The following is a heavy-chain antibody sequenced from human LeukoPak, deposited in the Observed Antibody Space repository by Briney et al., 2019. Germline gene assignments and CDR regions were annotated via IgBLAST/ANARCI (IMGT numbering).Heavy chain of an antibody. D-gene: IGHD5-18*01. V-gene: IGHV4-39*07. CDR3: AKGAGGFSYYNWFDP. J-gene: IGHJ5*02. CDR2: IYYSGTT. CDR1: GGSISSSSYY. Sequence: SETLSLTCTVSGGSISSSSYYWGWIRQPPGKGLEWIGSIYYSGTTHYSPSLESRVTISVDTSKNQLSLKLASVTAADTAIYYCAKGAGGFSYYNWFDPWGQGTLVTVSS.